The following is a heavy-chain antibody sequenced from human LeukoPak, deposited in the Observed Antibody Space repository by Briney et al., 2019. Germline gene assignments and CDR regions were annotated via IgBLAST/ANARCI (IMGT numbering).Heavy chain of an antibody. D-gene: IGHD6-19*01. J-gene: IGHJ4*02. CDR3: ARGRDIAMAAPVDY. CDR2: IYSGGST. CDR1: GFIVSNNY. Sequence: GGSLRLSCAASGFIVSNNYMNWVRQAPGHGLEWVSVIYSGGSTYYADSVKGRFTISRDNSKNTLYLQMNSLRAEDTAVYYCARGRDIAMAAPVDYWGQGTLVTVSS. V-gene: IGHV3-53*01.